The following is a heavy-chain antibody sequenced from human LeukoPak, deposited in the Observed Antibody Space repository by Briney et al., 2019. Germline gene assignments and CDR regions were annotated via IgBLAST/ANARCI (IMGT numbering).Heavy chain of an antibody. CDR1: GYTPTELS. J-gene: IGHJ4*02. CDR2: FYPEDGET. CDR3: ATSGYDFWSGYYAEEQ. D-gene: IGHD3-3*01. Sequence: ASVKVSCKVSGYTPTELSMHWVRQAPGKGLEWMGGFYPEDGETIYAQKFQGRVTMSEDTSTDTAYMELSSLRSEDTAVYYCATSGYDFWSGYYAEEQWGQGTLVTVSS. V-gene: IGHV1-24*01.